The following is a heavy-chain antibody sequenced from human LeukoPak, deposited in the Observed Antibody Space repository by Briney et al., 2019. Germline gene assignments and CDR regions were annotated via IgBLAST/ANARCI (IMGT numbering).Heavy chain of an antibody. D-gene: IGHD6-19*01. Sequence: ASVKVSCKASGYTFTGYYMHWVRQAPGQGLEWVGWINPKNGGSNYAQKFQGRVTMTRDRSISTAYMELSRLTSDDTAVYYCARDETYSSDWQPNHSHYYTDVWGKGITVTVSS. J-gene: IGHJ6*03. CDR1: GYTFTGYY. V-gene: IGHV1-2*02. CDR2: INPKNGGS. CDR3: ARDETYSSDWQPNHSHYYTDV.